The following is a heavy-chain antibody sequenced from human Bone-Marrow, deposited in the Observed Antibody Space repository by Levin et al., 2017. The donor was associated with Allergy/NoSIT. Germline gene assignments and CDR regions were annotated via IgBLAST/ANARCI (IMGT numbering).Heavy chain of an antibody. CDR3: GSPPLKTGVYSDWYFDF. CDR2: IYYSGNA. V-gene: IGHV4-39*01. D-gene: IGHD7-27*01. J-gene: IGHJ2*01. CDR1: GGSISSSNYY. Sequence: SETLSLTCTVSGGSISSSNYYWGWIRQPPGKGLEWIGSIYYSGNAYYNPSLKSRVTISVDTSKNQFSLKLSSVTAADTAVYYCGSPPLKTGVYSDWYFDFWGRGTLVTVSS.